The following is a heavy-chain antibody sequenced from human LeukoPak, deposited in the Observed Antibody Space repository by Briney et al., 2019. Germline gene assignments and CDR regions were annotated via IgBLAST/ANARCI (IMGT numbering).Heavy chain of an antibody. J-gene: IGHJ4*02. CDR3: ARDLYGDYAGDY. CDR1: GFTFTSYS. Sequence: GGSLRLSCAASGFTFTSYSMNWVRQAPGKGLEWVSSISSSSSYIYYADSAKGRFTISRGNAKNSLYLQMNSLRAEDTAVYYCARDLYGDYAGDYWGQGTLVTVSS. V-gene: IGHV3-21*01. D-gene: IGHD4-17*01. CDR2: ISSSSSYI.